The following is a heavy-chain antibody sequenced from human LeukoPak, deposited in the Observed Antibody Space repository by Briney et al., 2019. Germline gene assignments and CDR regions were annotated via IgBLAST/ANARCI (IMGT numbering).Heavy chain of an antibody. CDR2: IYPGDSDT. CDR3: ARPREMATIVDAFDI. Sequence: PGESLKISCKGSGYSFTSYWIGWVRQMPGKGLEWMGIIYPGDSDTRYSPSFQGQVTISANKSISTAYLQWSSLKASDTAMYYCARPREMATIVDAFDIWGQGTMVTVSS. V-gene: IGHV5-51*01. CDR1: GYSFTSYW. D-gene: IGHD5-24*01. J-gene: IGHJ3*02.